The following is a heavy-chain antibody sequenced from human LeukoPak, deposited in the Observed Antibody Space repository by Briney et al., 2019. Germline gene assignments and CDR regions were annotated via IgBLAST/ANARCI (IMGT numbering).Heavy chain of an antibody. CDR2: ISGSGGST. CDR3: VKHVGSRWSNNRFDP. Sequence: GGSLRLSCAASGFTFSSYAMSWVRRAPGKGLEWVSAISGSGGSTYYADSAKGRFTISRDNSNNTVYLQMNSLRVGDTALYYCVKHVGSRWSNNRFDPWGQGTLVTVS. D-gene: IGHD6-13*01. CDR1: GFTFSSYA. V-gene: IGHV3-23*01. J-gene: IGHJ5*02.